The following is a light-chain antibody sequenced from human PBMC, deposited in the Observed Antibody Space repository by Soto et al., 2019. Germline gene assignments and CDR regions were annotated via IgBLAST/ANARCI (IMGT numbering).Light chain of an antibody. CDR1: SSDVGSYNL. CDR2: EVS. V-gene: IGLV2-23*02. Sequence: HSALTQPASVSGSPGQSITISCTGTSSDVGSYNLVSWYQQHPGKAPKLMIYEVSKRPSGVSNRFSGSKSGNTASLTISGLQAEDEADYYCCSYAGSSTLVFGGGTKVTVL. CDR3: CSYAGSSTLV. J-gene: IGLJ3*02.